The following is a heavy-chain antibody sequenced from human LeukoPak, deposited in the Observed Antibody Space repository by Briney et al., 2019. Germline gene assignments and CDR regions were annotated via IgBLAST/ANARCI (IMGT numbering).Heavy chain of an antibody. J-gene: IGHJ4*02. CDR2: IYYSGST. Sequence: SETLSLTCTVSGGSISSSSYYWGWIRQPPGKGLEWIGSIYYSGSTYYNPSLKSRVTISVDTSKNQFSLKLSSVTAADTAVYYCAGLWSGYYDYFAYWGQGTLVTVSS. CDR3: AGLWSGYYDYFAY. CDR1: GGSISSSSYY. V-gene: IGHV4-39*01. D-gene: IGHD3-3*01.